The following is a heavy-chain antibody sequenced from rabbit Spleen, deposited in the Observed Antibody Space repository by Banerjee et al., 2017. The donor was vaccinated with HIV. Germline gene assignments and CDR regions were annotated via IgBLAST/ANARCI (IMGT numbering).Heavy chain of an antibody. CDR1: GFSFSSSYW. D-gene: IGHD1-1*01. Sequence: QEQLVESGGDLVKPGASLTLTCTASGFSFSSSYWICWVRQAPGKGLEWIACIDIGSSGFTYFASWAKGRFTISKTSSTTVTLQMTSLTAADTATYFCARDTSSSFSSYGMDLWGPGTLVTVS. CDR3: ARDTSSSFSSYGMDL. CDR2: IDIGSSGFT. V-gene: IGHV1S45*01. J-gene: IGHJ6*01.